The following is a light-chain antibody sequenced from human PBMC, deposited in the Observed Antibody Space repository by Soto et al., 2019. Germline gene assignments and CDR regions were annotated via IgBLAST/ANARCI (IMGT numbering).Light chain of an antibody. CDR3: SSYAGSVYV. Sequence: QSVLTQPPSASGSPVQSVSISCTGTSSDVGAYNYVSWYQQHPGKAPKLMIYDVSKRPSGVPDRFSGSKSGNTASLTVSGLQAEDEADYYCSSYAGSVYVFGTGTKVTVL. V-gene: IGLV2-8*01. CDR2: DVS. CDR1: SSDVGAYNY. J-gene: IGLJ1*01.